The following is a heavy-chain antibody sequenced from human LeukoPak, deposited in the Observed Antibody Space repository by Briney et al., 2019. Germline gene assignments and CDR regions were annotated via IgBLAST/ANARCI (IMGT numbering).Heavy chain of an antibody. J-gene: IGHJ6*03. CDR2: ISWDGGST. CDR3: AKDMVGSTSVRFLEWRYCMDV. Sequence: GGSLRLSCAASGFTFDDYAMHWVRQAPGKGLEWVSLISWDGGSTYYADSVKGRFTISRDNSKNSLYLQMNSLRAEDTALYYCAKDMVGSTSVRFLEWRYCMDVWGKGTTVTVSS. D-gene: IGHD3-3*01. CDR1: GFTFDDYA. V-gene: IGHV3-43D*03.